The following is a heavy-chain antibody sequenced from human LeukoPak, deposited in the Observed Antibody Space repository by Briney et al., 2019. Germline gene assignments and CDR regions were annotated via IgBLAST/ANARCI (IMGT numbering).Heavy chain of an antibody. CDR1: GGSISSGGYY. CDR3: ARDQLGQYYFDY. CDR2: IYYSGST. D-gene: IGHD1-1*01. V-gene: IGHV4-31*03. J-gene: IGHJ4*02. Sequence: SQTLSLTCTVSGGSISSGGYYWSWIRQHPGKGLEWIGYIYYSGSTYYNPSLKSRVTISVDTSKNQFSLKLSSVTAADTAVYYCARDQLGQYYFDYWGQGTLVTVSS.